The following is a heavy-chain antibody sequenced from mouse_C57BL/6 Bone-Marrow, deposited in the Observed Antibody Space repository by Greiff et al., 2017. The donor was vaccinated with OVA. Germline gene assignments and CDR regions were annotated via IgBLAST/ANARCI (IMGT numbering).Heavy chain of an antibody. V-gene: IGHV5-12*01. CDR3: ARGELRRELGDY. CDR1: GFTFSDYY. CDR2: ISNGGGST. D-gene: IGHD2-4*01. Sequence: EVKLVESGGGLVQPGGSLKLSCAASGFTFSDYYMYWVRQTPEKRLEWVAYISNGGGSTYYPDTVKGRFTISRDNAKNTLYLQMSRLKSEDTAMYYCARGELRRELGDYWGQGTTLTVSS. J-gene: IGHJ2*01.